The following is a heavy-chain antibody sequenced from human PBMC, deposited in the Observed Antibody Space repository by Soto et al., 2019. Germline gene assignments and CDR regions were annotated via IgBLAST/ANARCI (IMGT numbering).Heavy chain of an antibody. CDR3: AHRLCDSSCYWDVGYFDY. Sequence: QITLRESGPTLVKPTQTLTLTCTFSGFSLSTSGVGVGWIRQPPGKALECLGITYWDDDKRYSPSLKNRLTITKDXXKXQGXLTMTNMDPVDTATYFCAHRLCDSSCYWDVGYFDYWGRGTLVTVSS. D-gene: IGHD3-22*01. CDR2: TYWDDDK. V-gene: IGHV2-5*02. CDR1: GFSLSTSGVG. J-gene: IGHJ4*02.